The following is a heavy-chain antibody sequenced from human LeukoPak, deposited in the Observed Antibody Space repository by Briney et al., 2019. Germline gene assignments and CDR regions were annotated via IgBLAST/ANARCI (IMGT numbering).Heavy chain of an antibody. J-gene: IGHJ4*02. CDR3: AKDPPHVSWLFDY. Sequence: GGSLRLSCAASGFTFSSYAMSWVRQAPGKGLEWASVITNSGGTTYYADSVKGRFTISRDNSKNTLYLQMNSLRAEDTAVYYCAKDPPHVSWLFDYWGQGTLVTVSS. CDR1: GFTFSSYA. CDR2: ITNSGGTT. V-gene: IGHV3-23*01. D-gene: IGHD3-16*01.